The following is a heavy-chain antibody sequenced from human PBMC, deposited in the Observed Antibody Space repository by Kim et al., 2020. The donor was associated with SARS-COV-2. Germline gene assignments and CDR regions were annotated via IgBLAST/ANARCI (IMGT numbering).Heavy chain of an antibody. V-gene: IGHV3-74*01. CDR3: ARAGTVFGVVIPFDY. D-gene: IGHD3-3*01. Sequence: AKSVKGRVNISRDNAKNTLDLQMNSLRAEDTAVYYCARAGTVFGVVIPFDYWGQGALVTVSS. J-gene: IGHJ4*02.